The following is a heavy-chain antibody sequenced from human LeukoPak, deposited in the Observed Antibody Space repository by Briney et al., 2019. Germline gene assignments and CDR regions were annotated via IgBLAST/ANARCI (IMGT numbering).Heavy chain of an antibody. J-gene: IGHJ6*02. D-gene: IGHD3-10*01. CDR3: ARRWGSGSYYSNFYGMDV. CDR1: GGSISSYY. Sequence: SETRSLTCTVSGGSISSYYWSWIRQPPGKGLEWIGYFYYSGSTNYNPSLKSRVTIAVDTSKNQFSLMLSSVTAADTAVYYCARRWGSGSYYSNFYGMDVWGQGTTVTVSS. CDR2: FYYSGST. V-gene: IGHV4-59*08.